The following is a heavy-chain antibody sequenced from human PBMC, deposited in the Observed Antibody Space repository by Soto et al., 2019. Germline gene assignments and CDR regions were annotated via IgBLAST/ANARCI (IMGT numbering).Heavy chain of an antibody. CDR1: GGSFSGYY. CDR3: ARGGIAAAGTDY. CDR2: INHSGST. V-gene: IGHV4-34*01. Sequence: QVQLQQWGAGLLKPSETLSLTCAVYGGSFSGYYWSWIRQPPGKGLEWIGEINHSGSTNYNPSLKSRVTIAVDTSKNQFSLQLSSVTAADTAVYYCARGGIAAAGTDYWGQGTLVTVSS. J-gene: IGHJ4*02. D-gene: IGHD6-13*01.